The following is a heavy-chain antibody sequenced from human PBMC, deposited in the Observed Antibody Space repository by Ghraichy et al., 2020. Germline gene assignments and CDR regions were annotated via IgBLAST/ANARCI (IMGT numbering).Heavy chain of an antibody. J-gene: IGHJ3*02. Sequence: ASVKVSCKASGYTFTSYYMHWVRQAPGQGLEWMGIINPSGGSTSYAQKIQGRVTMTRDTSTSTVYMELSSLRSEDTSVYYCERDPPFYDYVWGSYRSESAFDIWGQGTMVTVSS. D-gene: IGHD3-16*02. V-gene: IGHV1-46*01. CDR2: INPSGGST. CDR1: GYTFTSYY. CDR3: ERDPPFYDYVWGSYRSESAFDI.